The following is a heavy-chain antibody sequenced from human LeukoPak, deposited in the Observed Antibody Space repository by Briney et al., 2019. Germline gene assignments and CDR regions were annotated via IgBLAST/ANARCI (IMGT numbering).Heavy chain of an antibody. CDR2: IIPIFGTA. V-gene: IGHV1-69*13. J-gene: IGHJ4*02. CDR1: GGTFISYA. D-gene: IGHD3-9*01. Sequence: ASVKVSCKASGGTFISYAISWVRQAPGQGLEWMGGIIPIFGTANYAQKFQGRVTITADESTSTAYMELSSLRSEDTAVYYCARDNLRYYDILTGYNPTDGDYFDYWGQGTLVTVSS. CDR3: ARDNLRYYDILTGYNPTDGDYFDY.